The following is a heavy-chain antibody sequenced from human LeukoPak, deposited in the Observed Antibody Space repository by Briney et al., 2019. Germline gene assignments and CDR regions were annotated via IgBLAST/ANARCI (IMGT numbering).Heavy chain of an antibody. D-gene: IGHD3-9*01. CDR2: ISGGGSSI. J-gene: IGHJ4*02. CDR1: GFTFSDHY. V-gene: IGHV3-11*04. CDR3: ARESGYYFDY. Sequence: PGGSLRLSCAASGFTFSDHYMSWIRQSPGKGLEWISYISGGGSSIHYADSVEGRFTISRDNTKNSLYLQMSSLRVEDTAVYFCARESGYYFDYWGQGTLVTVSS.